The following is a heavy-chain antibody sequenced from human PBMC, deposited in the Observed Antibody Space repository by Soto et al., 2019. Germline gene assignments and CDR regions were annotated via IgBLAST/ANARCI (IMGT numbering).Heavy chain of an antibody. CDR1: GFIFRNFW. Sequence: PGGSLRLSCAASGFIFRNFWMSWVRQTPGKGLEWVASIKHDGSEKYYVDSVKGRFTISRDNAKNSLYLRMNSLRVADTAVYYCTRPYFNSSGPYFDYWGQGTLVTVS. J-gene: IGHJ4*02. V-gene: IGHV3-7*03. CDR3: TRPYFNSSGPYFDY. CDR2: IKHDGSEK. D-gene: IGHD3-22*01.